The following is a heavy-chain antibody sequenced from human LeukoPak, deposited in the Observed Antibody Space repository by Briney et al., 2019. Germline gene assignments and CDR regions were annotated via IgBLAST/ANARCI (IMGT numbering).Heavy chain of an antibody. D-gene: IGHD6-13*01. CDR3: TRVPGIAAELGLNWFDP. V-gene: IGHV3-53*01. J-gene: IGHJ5*02. CDR1: GFSVSTNY. CDR2: IYAGGST. Sequence: GGSLRLSCAASGFSVSTNYMSWVRQAPGKGLEWVSVIYAGGSTYYADSVKGRFTISRDNSKNTLYLQMNSLKTEDTAVYYCTRVPGIAAELGLNWFDPWGQGTLVTVSS.